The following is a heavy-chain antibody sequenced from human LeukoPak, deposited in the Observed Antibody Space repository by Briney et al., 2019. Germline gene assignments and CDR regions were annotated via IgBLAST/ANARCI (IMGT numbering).Heavy chain of an antibody. CDR3: ARLGTTYDF. V-gene: IGHV3-74*01. J-gene: IGHJ4*02. D-gene: IGHD7-27*01. Sequence: VGSLRLSCAASGFTFSSHWMHWVRQAPGKGLVWASHINTDGSTTNYADSVKGRFTISRDNAKNTLYLQMNSLSVDDTAVYYCARLGTTYDFWGQGTLVTVSS. CDR1: GFTFSSHW. CDR2: INTDGSTT.